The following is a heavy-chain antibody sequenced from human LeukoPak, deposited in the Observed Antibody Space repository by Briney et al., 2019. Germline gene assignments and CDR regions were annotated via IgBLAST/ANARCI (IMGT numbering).Heavy chain of an antibody. CDR2: IRNKANSYIT. CDR3: ACDCGANGVSAPYCYYMDV. CDR1: GFTFSDRY. J-gene: IGHJ6*03. Sequence: GGSLRLSCAASGFTFSDRYMHWVRQAPGKGLEWVGHIRNKANSYITEYAASVKGRFTISRDDSKNSLYLKVNSLKTGHRGVYFSACDCGANGVSAPYCYYMDVWGKGTTVTVSS. V-gene: IGHV3-72*01. D-gene: IGHD2-8*01.